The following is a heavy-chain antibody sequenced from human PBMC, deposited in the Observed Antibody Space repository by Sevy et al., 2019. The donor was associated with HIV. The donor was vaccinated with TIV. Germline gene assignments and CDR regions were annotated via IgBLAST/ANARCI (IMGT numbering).Heavy chain of an antibody. CDR3: VRDSGSYSLFDY. V-gene: IGHV3-74*01. Sequence: GGSLRLSCTASGFTFSKSWMHWVRQVPGKGLQWVSRVKTDGSGTIYADSVKGRFIISRDNAKNTVDLQMNSLRAEDTAVYFCVRDSGSYSLFDYWGQGTLVTVSS. CDR2: VKTDGSGT. D-gene: IGHD3-10*01. CDR1: GFTFSKSW. J-gene: IGHJ4*02.